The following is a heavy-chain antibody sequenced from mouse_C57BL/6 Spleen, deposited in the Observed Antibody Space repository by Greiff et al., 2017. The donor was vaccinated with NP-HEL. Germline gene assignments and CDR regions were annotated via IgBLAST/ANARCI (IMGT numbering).Heavy chain of an antibody. CDR2: IPPNSGST. D-gene: IGHD2-3*01. CDR3: ARAWLLQGGNYFDY. V-gene: IGHV1-64*01. Sequence: VQLQQPGAELVKPGASVKLSCKASGYTFTSYWMHWVKQRPGQGLEWIGMIPPNSGSTNYNEKFKSKATLTVDKSSSTAYMQLSSLTSEDSAVYYCARAWLLQGGNYFDYWGQGTTLTVSS. J-gene: IGHJ2*01. CDR1: GYTFTSYW.